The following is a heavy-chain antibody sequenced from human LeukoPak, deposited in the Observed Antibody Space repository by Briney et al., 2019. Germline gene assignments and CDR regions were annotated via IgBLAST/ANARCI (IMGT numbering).Heavy chain of an antibody. CDR1: GGTFSSYA. Sequence: SVKVSCKASGGTFSSYAISWVRQAPGQGPEWMGGVIPIFGTANYAQKFQGRVTITTDESTSTAYMELSSLRSEDTAVYYCATDDLGYCSSTSCAHFDYWGQGTLVTVSS. CDR3: ATDDLGYCSSTSCAHFDY. D-gene: IGHD2-2*01. J-gene: IGHJ4*02. V-gene: IGHV1-69*05. CDR2: VIPIFGTA.